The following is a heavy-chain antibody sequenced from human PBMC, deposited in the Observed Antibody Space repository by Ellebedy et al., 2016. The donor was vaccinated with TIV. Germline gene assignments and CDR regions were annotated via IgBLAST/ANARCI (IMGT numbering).Heavy chain of an antibody. D-gene: IGHD3-16*01. Sequence: ASVKVSXXASGYTFTNYYMHWVRQAPGQGLEWMGIINPNDDSRSFAQKFQGRVTMTRDTSTSTVYMELSSLRSEDTAIYYCARNTFGWFDSWGQGTLVTVST. CDR1: GYTFTNYY. V-gene: IGHV1-46*01. CDR2: INPNDDSR. J-gene: IGHJ5*01. CDR3: ARNTFGWFDS.